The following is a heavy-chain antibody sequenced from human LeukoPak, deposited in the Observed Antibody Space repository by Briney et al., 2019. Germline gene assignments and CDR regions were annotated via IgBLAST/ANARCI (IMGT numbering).Heavy chain of an antibody. J-gene: IGHJ5*02. CDR3: ARSAAGFVWFDP. V-gene: IGHV3-30*03. Sequence: PGRTLRLSCAASGFTFSSYGMHWVRQAPGKGLEWVAVISYDGRNKYYADSVKGRFTISRDNSKNTLHLQMNSLRAEDTAVYYCARSAAGFVWFDPWGQGTLVTVSS. CDR1: GFTFSSYG. CDR2: ISYDGRNK. D-gene: IGHD6-13*01.